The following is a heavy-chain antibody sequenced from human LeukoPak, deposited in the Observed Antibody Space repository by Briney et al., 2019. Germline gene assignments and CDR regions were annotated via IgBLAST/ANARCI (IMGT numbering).Heavy chain of an antibody. V-gene: IGHV4-59*01. CDR1: GGSISNYY. Sequence: PSETLSLTCTVSGGSISNYYWSWIRRPPGKGLEWIGYIYYSGRTNYNPSLKSRVIISVDKSKNQVSLKLTSVTAADTAIYYCARQYCGGDCSNYSYGMDVWGQGTTVTVSS. D-gene: IGHD2-21*02. CDR3: ARQYCGGDCSNYSYGMDV. J-gene: IGHJ6*02. CDR2: IYYSGRT.